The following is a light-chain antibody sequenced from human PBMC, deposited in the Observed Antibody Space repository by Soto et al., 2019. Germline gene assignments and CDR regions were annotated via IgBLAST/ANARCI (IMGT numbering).Light chain of an antibody. CDR1: SSDVGSYNL. V-gene: IGLV2-23*02. CDR3: CSYAGSSAHV. J-gene: IGLJ1*01. CDR2: EVS. Sequence: QSALTQPASVSGSPGQSITISCTGTSSDVGSYNLVSWYQQHPGKAHKLMIYEVSKRPSGVSNRLSGSKSGNTASLTISGLQAEDEADYYCCSYAGSSAHVFGTGTKVTVL.